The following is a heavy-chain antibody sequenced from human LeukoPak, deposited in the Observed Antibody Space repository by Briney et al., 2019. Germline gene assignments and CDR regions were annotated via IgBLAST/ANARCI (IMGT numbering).Heavy chain of an antibody. CDR2: ISGDGGTT. V-gene: IGHV3-23*01. Sequence: GGSLRLSCVASGFTFSNYAMTWVRQAPGKGLECVSVISGDGGTTLHADSVKGRFTISRDNSKNTLYLEMNSRRDDDTAVYYCAKGQYFHDSSGYYRWGQGTLVTVSS. CDR1: GFTFSNYA. CDR3: AKGQYFHDSSGYYR. J-gene: IGHJ4*02. D-gene: IGHD3-22*01.